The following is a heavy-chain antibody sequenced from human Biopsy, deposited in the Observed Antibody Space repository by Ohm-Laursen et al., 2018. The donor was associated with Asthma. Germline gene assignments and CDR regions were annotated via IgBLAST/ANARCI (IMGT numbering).Heavy chain of an antibody. V-gene: IGHV3-30-3*01. CDR1: GFTFSTYV. Sequence: SLRLSCTASGFTFSTYVMHWVRQAPGKGLEWVAVISYDGSNKYYADSVKGRFTISRDNSKNTLYLQMNSLRGDDTAVYYFVRDMNRDGWYFDYWGQGTLVTVSS. J-gene: IGHJ4*02. CDR2: ISYDGSNK. CDR3: VRDMNRDGWYFDY. D-gene: IGHD5-24*01.